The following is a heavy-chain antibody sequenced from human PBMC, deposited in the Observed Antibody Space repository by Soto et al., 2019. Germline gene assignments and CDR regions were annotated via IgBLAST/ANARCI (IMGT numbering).Heavy chain of an antibody. CDR1: GGSFSGYY. D-gene: IGHD6-13*01. Sequence: QVQLQQWGAGLLKPSETLSLTCAVYGGSFSGYYWSWIRQTPGKGPEWIGVINHSGSSNYKPSLKSRVTISVDTSKNQFSLKLSSVTAADTAVYYCPVLVGGVAAAYFDYWGQGTLVTVSS. CDR3: PVLVGGVAAAYFDY. CDR2: INHSGSS. J-gene: IGHJ4*02. V-gene: IGHV4-34*01.